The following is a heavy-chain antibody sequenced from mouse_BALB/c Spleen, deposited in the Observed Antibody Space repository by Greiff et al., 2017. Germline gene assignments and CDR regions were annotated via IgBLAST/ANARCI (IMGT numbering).Heavy chain of an antibody. CDR2: ISYSGST. V-gene: IGHV3-8*02. J-gene: IGHJ4*01. Sequence: EVQLQESGPSLVKPSQTLSLTCSVTGDSITSGYWNWIRKLPGNKLEYMGYISYSGSTYYNPSLKSRISITRDTSKNQYYLQLNSVTTEDTATYYCARDSSGSFAMDYWGQGTSVTVSS. CDR1: GDSITSGY. D-gene: IGHD3-2*01. CDR3: ARDSSGSFAMDY.